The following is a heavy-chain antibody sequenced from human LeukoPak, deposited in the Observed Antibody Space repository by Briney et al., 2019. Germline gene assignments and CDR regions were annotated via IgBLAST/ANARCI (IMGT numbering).Heavy chain of an antibody. V-gene: IGHV1-2*02. Sequence: ASVKVSCKASGYTFTGYYMHWVRQAPGQGLEWMGWINPNSGGTNYAQKFQGRVTMTRDTSISTAYMELSSLRSEDTAVYYCARPAEVYNPFFDYYYYGMDVWGQGTTVTVSS. CDR1: GYTFTGYY. CDR2: INPNSGGT. D-gene: IGHD1-1*01. CDR3: ARPAEVYNPFFDYYYYGMDV. J-gene: IGHJ6*02.